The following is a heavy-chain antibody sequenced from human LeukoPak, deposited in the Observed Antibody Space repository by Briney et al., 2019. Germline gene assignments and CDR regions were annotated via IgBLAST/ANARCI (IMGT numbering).Heavy chain of an antibody. CDR2: ISGSGGST. D-gene: IGHD6-13*01. Sequence: GGSLRLSCAASGFTLSSYAMSWVRQAPGKGLEWVSGISGSGGSTYYADSVKGRFTISRDNSKNTLYLQMNSLRAEDTAVYYCAKTKHPYSSIWYFDYWGQGTLVTVSS. J-gene: IGHJ4*02. CDR3: AKTKHPYSSIWYFDY. CDR1: GFTLSSYA. V-gene: IGHV3-23*01.